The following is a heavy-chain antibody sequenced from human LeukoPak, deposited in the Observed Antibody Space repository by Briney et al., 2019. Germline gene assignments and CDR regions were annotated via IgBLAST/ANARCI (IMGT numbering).Heavy chain of an antibody. CDR2: IYSGGNT. D-gene: IGHD3-22*01. Sequence: GGSLRLSCAAFGFTVSVSYMSWVRQAPGKGLECVSVIYSGGNTYYADSVKGRFTISRDNAKNSLYLQMNTLRAEDTAVYYCARDRHKYNYDSGGYPPYWGQGTLVTVSS. CDR3: ARDRHKYNYDSGGYPPY. J-gene: IGHJ4*02. V-gene: IGHV3-66*01. CDR1: GFTVSVSY.